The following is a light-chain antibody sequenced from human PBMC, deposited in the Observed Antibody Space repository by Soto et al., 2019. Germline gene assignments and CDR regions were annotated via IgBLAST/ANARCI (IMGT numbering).Light chain of an antibody. Sequence: DIQMTQSPSSLSASVGDRVTITCRASQSISSYLNWYQQKPGKALKFLIYVASTLQSGVPSRFSGSGSGTDFTLTITSLQPEDFATYYCQQSYRSPYTFGQGTKLEIK. CDR1: QSISSY. V-gene: IGKV1-39*01. CDR3: QQSYRSPYT. J-gene: IGKJ2*01. CDR2: VAS.